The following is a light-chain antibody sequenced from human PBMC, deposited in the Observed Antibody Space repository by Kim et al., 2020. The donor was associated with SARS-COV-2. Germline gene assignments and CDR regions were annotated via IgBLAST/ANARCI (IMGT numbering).Light chain of an antibody. CDR2: DAS. V-gene: IGKV1-33*01. CDR3: QQYDRT. J-gene: IGKJ1*01. CDR1: QDISNY. Sequence: IQMTQSPSSLSASVGDRVTITCQASQDISNYLNWYQQKPGKAPKLLIYDASNLETGVPSRFSGSGSGTDFTFTISSLQPEDIATYYCQQYDRTFGQGTKVDIK.